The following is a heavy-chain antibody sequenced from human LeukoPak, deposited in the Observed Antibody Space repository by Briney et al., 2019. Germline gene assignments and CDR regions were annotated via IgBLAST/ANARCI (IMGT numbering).Heavy chain of an antibody. Sequence: SETLSLTSTASGGSISSSSYYWSWIRQPPGKGLERIGEINHSGSTNYNPSLKSRVTISVDTSKNQFSLKLSSVTAADTAVYYCARHLYVEPGELLWFAELSRKFNWFDPWGQGTLVTVSS. CDR2: INHSGST. J-gene: IGHJ5*02. CDR3: ARHLYVEPGELLWFAELSRKFNWFDP. CDR1: GGSISSSSYY. D-gene: IGHD3-10*01. V-gene: IGHV4-39*01.